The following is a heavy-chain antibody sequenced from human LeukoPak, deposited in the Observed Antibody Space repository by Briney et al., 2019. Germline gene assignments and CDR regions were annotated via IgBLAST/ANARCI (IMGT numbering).Heavy chain of an antibody. CDR3: ARWGDSSSWPPIWFDP. D-gene: IGHD6-13*01. CDR1: GYTFTHYG. V-gene: IGHV1-18*01. CDR2: ISAYNGNT. Sequence: GASVKVSCKASGYTFTHYGISWVRQAPGQGLEWLGWISAYNGNTNYAQKFQGRVTMTTDAPTTTAYMELRSLRSDDTAIYYCARWGDSSSWPPIWFDPWGQGTPVTVSS. J-gene: IGHJ5*02.